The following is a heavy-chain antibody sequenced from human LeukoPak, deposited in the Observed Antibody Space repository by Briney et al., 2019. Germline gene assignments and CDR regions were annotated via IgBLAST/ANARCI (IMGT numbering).Heavy chain of an antibody. D-gene: IGHD1-26*01. Sequence: GGSLRLSCAASGFTFSSYSMNWVRQAPGKGLEWVSAISGSGGSTYYADSVKGRFAISRDNSKNTLYLQMNSLRAEDTAVYYCAKDQNSGDAFDIWGQGTMVTVSS. CDR3: AKDQNSGDAFDI. CDR2: ISGSGGST. CDR1: GFTFSSYS. J-gene: IGHJ3*02. V-gene: IGHV3-23*01.